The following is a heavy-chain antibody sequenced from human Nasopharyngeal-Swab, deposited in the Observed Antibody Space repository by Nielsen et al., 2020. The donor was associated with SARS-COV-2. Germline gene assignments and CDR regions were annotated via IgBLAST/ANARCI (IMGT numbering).Heavy chain of an antibody. Sequence: WIRQPPGKGLEWVANIKQDGSEKHYVDSVKGRFTISRDNAKNSLYLQMNSLRAEDTAVYYCARDSITGTKGYYYMDVWGKGTTVTVSS. V-gene: IGHV3-7*01. CDR2: IKQDGSEK. D-gene: IGHD1-14*01. CDR3: ARDSITGTKGYYYMDV. J-gene: IGHJ6*03.